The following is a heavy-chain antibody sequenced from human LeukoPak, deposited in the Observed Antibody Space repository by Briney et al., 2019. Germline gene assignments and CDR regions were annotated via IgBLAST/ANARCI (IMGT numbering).Heavy chain of an antibody. J-gene: IGHJ4*02. D-gene: IGHD2-2*01. V-gene: IGHV3-66*02. CDR1: GFTVSSNY. Sequence: GGSLRLSCAASGFTVSSNYMSWVRQAPGKGLEWVSVIYSGGSTYYADSVKGRFTISRDISKNTLYLQMNSLRAEDTAVYYCARGPSPAEPPYWGQGTLVTVSS. CDR3: ARGPSPAEPPY. CDR2: IYSGGST.